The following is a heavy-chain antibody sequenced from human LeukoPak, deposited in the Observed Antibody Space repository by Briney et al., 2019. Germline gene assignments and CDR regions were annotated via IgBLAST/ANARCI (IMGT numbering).Heavy chain of an antibody. CDR2: IYPGDSDT. D-gene: IGHD6-6*01. CDR1: GSSLTSYW. V-gene: IGHV5-51*01. CDR3: ASSSSSFIPLDP. Sequence: GESLKISCQGSGSSLTSYWIGWVRQLPGKGLEWMGIIYPGDSDTRYSPSFQGQVTISADKSISTAYLQWSSLKASDTAMYYCASSSSSFIPLDPWGQGTLVTVSS. J-gene: IGHJ5*02.